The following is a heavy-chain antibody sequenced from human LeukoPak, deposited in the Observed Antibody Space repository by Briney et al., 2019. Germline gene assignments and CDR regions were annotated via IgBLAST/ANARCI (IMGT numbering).Heavy chain of an antibody. Sequence: ASVKVSCKASGYTFTSYGISWVRQAPGQGLEWMGWINPNSGGTNYAQKFQGRVTMTRDTYISTAYMELSRLRSDDTAVYYCARDRGYDKLYNWFDLWGQGTLVTVSS. CDR3: ARDRGYDKLYNWFDL. D-gene: IGHD5-12*01. V-gene: IGHV1-2*02. J-gene: IGHJ5*02. CDR2: INPNSGGT. CDR1: GYTFTSYG.